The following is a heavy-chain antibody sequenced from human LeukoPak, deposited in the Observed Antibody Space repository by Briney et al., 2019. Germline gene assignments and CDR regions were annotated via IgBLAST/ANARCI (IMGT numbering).Heavy chain of an antibody. Sequence: SETLSLTCTVSGGSISSSSYYWGWIRQPPGKGLEWIGSIYYSGSTYYNPSLKSRVTISVDTSKNQFSLKLSSVTAADTAVYYCARSKGYYDSSGYQFDCWGQGTLVTVSS. V-gene: IGHV4-39*07. J-gene: IGHJ4*02. CDR2: IYYSGST. D-gene: IGHD3-22*01. CDR3: ARSKGYYDSSGYQFDC. CDR1: GGSISSSSYY.